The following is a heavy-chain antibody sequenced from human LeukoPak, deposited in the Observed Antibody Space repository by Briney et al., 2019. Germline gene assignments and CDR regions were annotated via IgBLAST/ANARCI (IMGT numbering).Heavy chain of an antibody. CDR2: IYYTEST. CDR3: ARVRGIALPGDRYMDV. J-gene: IGHJ6*03. Sequence: SETLSLTCTVSGGSISHSGYFWAWIRPPPGKGLEWVGHIYYTESTHYSPSPKSRVTMSFDASRNQFSLNVSPVTAADTAAYYCARVRGIALPGDRYMDVWGKGTTVTVSS. V-gene: IGHV4-39*02. CDR1: GGSISHSGYF. D-gene: IGHD6-19*01.